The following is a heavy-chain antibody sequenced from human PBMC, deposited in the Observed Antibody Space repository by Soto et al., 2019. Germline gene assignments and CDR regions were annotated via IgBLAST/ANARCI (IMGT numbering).Heavy chain of an antibody. CDR3: AKVPLTSDIVVVVAATLFDY. V-gene: IGHV3-23*01. Sequence: GGSVSLSCAASGFTFSSYAMSWVRQAPGKGLEWVSAISGSGGSTYYADSVKGRFTISRDNSKNTLYLQMNSLRAEDTAVYYCAKVPLTSDIVVVVAATLFDYWGQGTLVTVSS. CDR1: GFTFSSYA. D-gene: IGHD2-15*01. J-gene: IGHJ4*02. CDR2: ISGSGGST.